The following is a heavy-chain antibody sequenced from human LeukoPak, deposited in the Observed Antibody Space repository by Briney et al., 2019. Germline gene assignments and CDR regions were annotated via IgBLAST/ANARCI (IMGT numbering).Heavy chain of an antibody. Sequence: ASVKVSCKASGGTFSSYAISWVRQAPGQGLEWMGRISAYNGNTNYAQKLQGRVTMTTDTSTSTAYMELRSLRSDDTAVYYCARAPGVRGVTFRWFDPWGQGTLVTVSS. J-gene: IGHJ5*02. CDR3: ARAPGVRGVTFRWFDP. CDR2: ISAYNGNT. V-gene: IGHV1-18*01. D-gene: IGHD3-10*01. CDR1: GGTFSSYA.